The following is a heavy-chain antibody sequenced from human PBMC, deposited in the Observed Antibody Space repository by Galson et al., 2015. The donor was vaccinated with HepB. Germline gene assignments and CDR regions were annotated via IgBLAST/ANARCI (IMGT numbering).Heavy chain of an antibody. J-gene: IGHJ6*02. CDR2: ISAYNGNT. CDR3: ARDRFYYDSQSEDPAYYYYGMDV. V-gene: IGHV1-18*01. CDR1: GYTFTSYG. D-gene: IGHD3-22*01. Sequence: SVKVSCKASGYTFTSYGISWVRQAPGQGLEWMGWISAYNGNTNYAQKLQGRVTMTTDTSTSTAYMELRSLRSDDTAVYYCARDRFYYDSQSEDPAYYYYGMDVWGQATTVTVSS.